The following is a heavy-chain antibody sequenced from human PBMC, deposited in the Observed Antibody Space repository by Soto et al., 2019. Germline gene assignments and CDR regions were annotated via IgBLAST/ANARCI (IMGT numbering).Heavy chain of an antibody. CDR1: GGSISSGGYY. V-gene: IGHV4-31*03. Sequence: QVQLQESGPGLVKPSQTLSLTCTVSGGSISSGGYYWSWIRQHPGKGLEWIGYIYYSGSTYYNPSLKSRVTISVDTSKNQFSLKLSSETAADTAVYYCARERGYYYDSSGYSYYFDYWGQGTLVTVSS. D-gene: IGHD3-22*01. J-gene: IGHJ4*02. CDR2: IYYSGST. CDR3: ARERGYYYDSSGYSYYFDY.